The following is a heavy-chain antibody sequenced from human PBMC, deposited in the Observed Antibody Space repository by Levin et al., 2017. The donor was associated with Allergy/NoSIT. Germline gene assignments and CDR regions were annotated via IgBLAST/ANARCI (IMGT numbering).Heavy chain of an antibody. J-gene: IGHJ4*01. CDR3: AKVTSSSSNYFDY. V-gene: IGHV3-23*01. CDR2: ISGSGGFT. CDR1: GFAFSAYA. Sequence: GGSLRLSCAASGFAFSAYAMNWVRQAPGKGLEWVSVISGSGGFTYYADSVKGRFTISRDNSKNTLYLQVNSLRVEDTAIYYCAKVTSSSSNYFDYWGHGTLVTVSS. D-gene: IGHD6-13*01.